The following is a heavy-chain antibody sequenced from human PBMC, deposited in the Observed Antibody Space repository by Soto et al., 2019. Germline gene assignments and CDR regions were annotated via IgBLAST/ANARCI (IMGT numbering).Heavy chain of an antibody. CDR2: ISYDGSGK. J-gene: IGHJ2*01. CDR3: ARDARIGTDWYFDL. D-gene: IGHD1-26*01. CDR1: GFTFSDYA. Sequence: QVQLVESGGGVVQPGRSLRLSCVGSGFTFSDYAIHWVRQAPGKGLDWVAAISYDGSGKYYADSVKGRFTISRDNSKNTLDLQMNSLRVEDTAVYYCARDARIGTDWYFDLWGRGTLVTVSS. V-gene: IGHV3-30-3*01.